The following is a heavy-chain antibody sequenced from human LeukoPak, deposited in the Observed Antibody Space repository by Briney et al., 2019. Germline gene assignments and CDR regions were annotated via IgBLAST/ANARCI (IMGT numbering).Heavy chain of an antibody. Sequence: ASVKVSCKASGYTFTSYDINWVRQATGQGLEWMGWMNPNSGNTGYAQKFQGRVTMTRNTPISTAYMELSSLRSEDTAVYYCARDLITIFGVVHNWFDPWGQGTLVTVSS. D-gene: IGHD3-3*01. CDR2: MNPNSGNT. J-gene: IGHJ5*02. CDR1: GYTFTSYD. V-gene: IGHV1-8*01. CDR3: ARDLITIFGVVHNWFDP.